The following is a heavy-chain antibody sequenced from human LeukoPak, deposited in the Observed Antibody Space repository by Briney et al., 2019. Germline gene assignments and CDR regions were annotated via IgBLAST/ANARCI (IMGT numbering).Heavy chain of an antibody. CDR1: GFTFRSYA. CDR3: AREESSWYACFDY. V-gene: IGHV3-30*04. CDR2: ISYDGSKK. Sequence: GGALRLSFAATGFTFRSYAMHGVRQPPGKAVEGVAVISYDGSKKYYADSVKGRFTISRDNSKNTLYLQMNSLRAEDTAVYYCAREESSWYACFDYWGQGTLVTVSS. J-gene: IGHJ4*02. D-gene: IGHD6-13*01.